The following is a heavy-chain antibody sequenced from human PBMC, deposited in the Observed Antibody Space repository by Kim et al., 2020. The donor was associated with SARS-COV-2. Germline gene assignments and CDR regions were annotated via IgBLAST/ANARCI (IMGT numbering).Heavy chain of an antibody. V-gene: IGHV3-21*06. CDR3: VRERGRSGYSTAWFDY. Sequence: GGSLRLSCAASGFTFSSYNMNWVRRTPGKGLEWVSSFTIDDCNVYYADSVKGRFSISRDNSKNSLYLQMNSLRVEDTAVYYCVRERGRSGYSTAWFDYWGQWMLVTVSS. CDR2: FTIDDCNV. CDR1: GFTFSSYN. J-gene: IGHJ4*02. D-gene: IGHD6-13*01.